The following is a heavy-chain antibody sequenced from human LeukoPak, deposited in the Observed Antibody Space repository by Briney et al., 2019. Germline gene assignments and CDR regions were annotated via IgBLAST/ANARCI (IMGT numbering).Heavy chain of an antibody. V-gene: IGHV4-4*02. CDR1: GGSISSSNW. D-gene: IGHD2-21*02. Sequence: SGTLSLTRAVSGGSISSSNWWSWVRQPPGKGLEWIGEIYHSGSTNYNPSLKSRVTISVDKSKNQFSLKLSSVTAADTAVYYCARVRIVVVTASYYFDYWGQGTLVTVSS. CDR3: ARVRIVVVTASYYFDY. CDR2: IYHSGST. J-gene: IGHJ4*02.